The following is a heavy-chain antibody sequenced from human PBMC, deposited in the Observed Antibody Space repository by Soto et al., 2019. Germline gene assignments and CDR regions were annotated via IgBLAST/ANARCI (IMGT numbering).Heavy chain of an antibody. CDR2: ISSNGGST. CDR1: GFTFSSYA. D-gene: IGHD5-12*01. J-gene: IGHJ4*02. V-gene: IGHV3-64*01. CDR3: ARGGRGYEFDY. Sequence: EVQLVESGGGLVQPGGSLRLSCAASGFTFSSYAMHWVRQAPGKGLEYVSGISSNGGSTDYANSVKGRFTISRDNSKNTLYLHMGSLRAEDMAVYYCARGGRGYEFDYWGQGTLVTVSS.